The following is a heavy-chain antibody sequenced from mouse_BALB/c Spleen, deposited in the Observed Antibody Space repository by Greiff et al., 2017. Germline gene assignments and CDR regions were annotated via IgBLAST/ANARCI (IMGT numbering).Heavy chain of an antibody. CDR1: GFTFSNYS. Sequence: EVQLIESGGELVKPGGSLKLSCAASGFTFSNYSMYWVRQTPEKRLEWVANISDGGSYTYYPDSVKGRFTISIDNSKNNLYLQMSSLKSEDTALCYCARDVGHFDYWGQGTTLTVSS. V-gene: IGHV5-4*02. CDR2: ISDGGSYT. CDR3: ARDVGHFDY. J-gene: IGHJ2*01.